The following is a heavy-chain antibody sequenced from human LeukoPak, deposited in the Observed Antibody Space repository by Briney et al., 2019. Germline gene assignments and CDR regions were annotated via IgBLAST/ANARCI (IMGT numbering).Heavy chain of an antibody. J-gene: IGHJ5*02. V-gene: IGHV3-23*01. D-gene: IGHD3-10*01. CDR2: ISGSGGGT. CDR3: AKDRDYYGSGSFDP. Sequence: GGSLRLPCAASGFTLSSYAMSWVRHAPGKALEWLSAISGSGGGTYYADSVKGRFTISRDNSKNTVYLQMNSLRAEDTAGYYCAKDRDYYGSGSFDPWGQGTLVTVSS. CDR1: GFTLSSYA.